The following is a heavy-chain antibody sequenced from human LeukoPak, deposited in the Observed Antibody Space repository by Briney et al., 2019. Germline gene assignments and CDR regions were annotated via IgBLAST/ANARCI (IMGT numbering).Heavy chain of an antibody. CDR1: GGSISSGGYS. Sequence: SETLSLTCAVSGGSISSGGYSWSWIRQPPGKGLEWIGYIYHSGSTYYNPSLKSRVTISVDRSKNQFSLKLSSVTAADTAVYYCARRGVIVPFDYWGQGTLVTVSS. CDR3: ARRGVIVPFDY. J-gene: IGHJ4*02. D-gene: IGHD3-16*02. CDR2: IYHSGST. V-gene: IGHV4-30-2*01.